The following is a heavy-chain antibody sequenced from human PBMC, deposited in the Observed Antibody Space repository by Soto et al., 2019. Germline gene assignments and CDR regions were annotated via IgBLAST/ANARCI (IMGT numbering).Heavy chain of an antibody. CDR1: GYTFTGYG. CDR3: ARVTGGDLNPLSWFDP. Sequence: ASVKVSCKASGYTFTGYGISWVRQAPGQGLEWMGWISAYNGNTNYAQKLQGRVTMTTDTSTSTAYMELRSLRSDDTAVYYCARVTGGDLNPLSWFDPWGQGTLVTVSS. J-gene: IGHJ5*02. CDR2: ISAYNGNT. D-gene: IGHD2-21*02. V-gene: IGHV1-18*01.